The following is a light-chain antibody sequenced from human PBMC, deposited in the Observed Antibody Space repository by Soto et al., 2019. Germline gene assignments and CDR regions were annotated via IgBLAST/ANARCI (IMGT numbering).Light chain of an antibody. CDR3: QHYNNWPPWT. CDR2: GAS. Sequence: EIVMTQSPATLSVSPGERATFSCRASQSVSSNLAWYQQKPGQAPRLLIYGASIRATGIPARFTGSGSGTEFTLTISSLQSEDFAGYYCQHYNNWPPWTSGQGTKVDIK. V-gene: IGKV3-15*01. J-gene: IGKJ1*01. CDR1: QSVSSN.